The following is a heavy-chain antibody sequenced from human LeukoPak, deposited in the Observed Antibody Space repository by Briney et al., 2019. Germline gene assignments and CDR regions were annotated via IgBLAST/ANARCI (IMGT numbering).Heavy chain of an antibody. V-gene: IGHV4-34*01. D-gene: IGHD2/OR15-2a*01. CDR3: ASKLKFLDY. Sequence: SETLSLTCAVYGGSFSGYYWSWIRQPPGKGLEWIGEINHSGSTNYNPSLKSRVTISVDTSKNQFSLKLSSVTAADAAVYYCASKLKFLDYWGQGTLVTVSS. CDR1: GGSFSGYY. CDR2: INHSGST. J-gene: IGHJ4*02.